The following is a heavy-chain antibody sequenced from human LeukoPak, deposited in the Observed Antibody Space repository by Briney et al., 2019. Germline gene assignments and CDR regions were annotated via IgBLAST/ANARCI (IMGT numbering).Heavy chain of an antibody. CDR2: IYYSGST. CDR1: GGSISSHY. D-gene: IGHD3-10*01. Sequence: PSETLSLTCTASGGSISSHYWSWIRQPPGKTLEWIGYIYYSGSTNYNASLRSRVTISVDSSKNQFSLKLSSVTAADTAVYYCARGSGQWGFDSWGQGTLVTVSS. V-gene: IGHV4-59*11. CDR3: ARGSGQWGFDS. J-gene: IGHJ4*02.